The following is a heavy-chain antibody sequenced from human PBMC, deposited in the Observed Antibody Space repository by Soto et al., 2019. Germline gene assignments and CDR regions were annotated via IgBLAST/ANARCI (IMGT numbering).Heavy chain of an antibody. D-gene: IGHD2-15*01. CDR2: ISSSGSTI. CDR1: GFTFSSYE. V-gene: IGHV3-48*03. J-gene: IGHJ3*02. CDR3: ARDYGGNAFDI. Sequence: GGSLRLSCAASGFTFSSYEMNWVRQAPGKGLEWVSYISSSGSTIYYADSVKGRFTISRDNAKNSLYLQMNSLRAEDTAVYYCARDYGGNAFDIWGQGTMVTVSS.